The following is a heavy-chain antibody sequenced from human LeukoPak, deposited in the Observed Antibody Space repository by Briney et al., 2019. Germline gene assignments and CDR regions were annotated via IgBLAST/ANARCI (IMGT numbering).Heavy chain of an antibody. CDR3: ARVRGTMVRGVIIPYYYMDV. Sequence: ASVKVSCKASGYTFTSYGISWVRQAPEQGLEWMGWISAYNGNTNYAQKLQGRVTMTTDTSTSTAYMELRSLRSDDTAVYYCARVRGTMVRGVIIPYYYMDVWGKGTTVTVSS. CDR2: ISAYNGNT. D-gene: IGHD3-10*01. J-gene: IGHJ6*03. V-gene: IGHV1-18*01. CDR1: GYTFTSYG.